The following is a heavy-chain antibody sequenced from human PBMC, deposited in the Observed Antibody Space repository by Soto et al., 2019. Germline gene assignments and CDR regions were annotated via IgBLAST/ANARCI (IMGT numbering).Heavy chain of an antibody. Sequence: SETLSPTCAVYGGSFSGYYWGWSRQPPGKGLEWIGTISYSGSTYYNPSLSGRVIISVDTSKNQFSLKLSSLTAADTAVYYCSRRYAFGSGKYGVDVWGQGTMVTVSS. CDR1: GGSFSGYY. D-gene: IGHD3-10*01. CDR3: SRRYAFGSGKYGVDV. CDR2: ISYSGST. J-gene: IGHJ6*02. V-gene: IGHV4-34*01.